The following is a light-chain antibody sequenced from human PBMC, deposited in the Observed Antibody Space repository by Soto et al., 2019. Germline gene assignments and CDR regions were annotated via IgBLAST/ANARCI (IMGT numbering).Light chain of an antibody. CDR1: QSRSTW. J-gene: IGKJ2*01. V-gene: IGKV1-5*01. CDR2: DAS. CDR3: QQYKTYTT. Sequence: DIQMTQSPSTLSASVGDRVTITCRASQSRSTWLVWYQQKPGKAPKVLIYDASSLQSGVPSRFSGHGSGTDFTLTISSLQPDDSAIYYCQQYKTYTTFGQGTKLEIK.